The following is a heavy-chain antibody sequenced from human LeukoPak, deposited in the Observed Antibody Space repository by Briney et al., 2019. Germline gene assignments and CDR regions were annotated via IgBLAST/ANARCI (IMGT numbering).Heavy chain of an antibody. D-gene: IGHD3-3*01. CDR1: GYTFTSYG. V-gene: IGHV1-18*01. CDR2: ISAYNGNT. CDR3: ARGPYYDFWSGYSSAEYFQH. J-gene: IGHJ1*01. Sequence: GASVKVSCKASGYTFTSYGISWVRQAPGQGLEWMGGISAYNGNTNYAQKLQGRVTMTTDTSTSTAYMELRSLRSDDTAVYYCARGPYYDFWSGYSSAEYFQHWGQGTLVTVSS.